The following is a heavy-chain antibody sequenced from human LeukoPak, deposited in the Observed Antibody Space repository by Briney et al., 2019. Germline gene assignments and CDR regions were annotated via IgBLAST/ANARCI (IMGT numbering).Heavy chain of an antibody. J-gene: IGHJ6*03. Sequence: SETLSLTCTVSGGSIRSSGYYWGWIRQPPGKGLEWIGSIYYSGSTYYNPSLKSRVTISVDTSKNQFSLKLSSVTAADTAVYYCARHLDGYNYYYYYYTDVGGKATTVTASS. V-gene: IGHV4-39*01. CDR3: ARHLDGYNYYYYYYTDV. D-gene: IGHD5-24*01. CDR1: GGSIRSSGYY. CDR2: IYYSGST.